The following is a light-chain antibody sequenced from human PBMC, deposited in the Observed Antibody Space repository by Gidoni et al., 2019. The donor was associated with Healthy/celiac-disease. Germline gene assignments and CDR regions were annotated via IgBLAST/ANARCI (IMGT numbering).Light chain of an antibody. J-gene: IGKJ4*01. Sequence: EIVMTQSPATLSVSPGERATLACRASQSVSSNLAWYQQKPGQAPRLLIYGASTRATGIPARFSGSGSGTVFTLTISSLQSEDFAVYYCQQYNNLPPALTFGGGTKLEIK. CDR1: QSVSSN. CDR3: QQYNNLPPALT. V-gene: IGKV3-15*01. CDR2: GAS.